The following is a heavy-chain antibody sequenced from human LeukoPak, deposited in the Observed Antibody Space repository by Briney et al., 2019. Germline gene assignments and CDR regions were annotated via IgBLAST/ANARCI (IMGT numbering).Heavy chain of an antibody. Sequence: SVKVSCKASGGTFSCYAISWVRQAPGQGLEWMGGIIPIFGTANYAQKFQGRVTITADESTSTAYMELSSLRSEDTAVYYCAREDPDGELLGYWGQGTLVTVSS. CDR1: GGTFSCYA. CDR2: IIPIFGTA. V-gene: IGHV1-69*01. CDR3: AREDPDGELLGY. D-gene: IGHD1-26*01. J-gene: IGHJ4*02.